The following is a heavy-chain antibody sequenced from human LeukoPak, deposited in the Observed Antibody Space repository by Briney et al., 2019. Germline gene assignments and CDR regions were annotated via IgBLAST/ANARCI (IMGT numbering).Heavy chain of an antibody. CDR1: GSTFNRFA. CDR2: ISADGGTT. J-gene: IGHJ6*02. V-gene: IGHV3-64D*09. D-gene: IGHD6-13*01. Sequence: PGGSLRLSCSGSGSTFNRFAIHWVRQAPGKGLQYVSAISADGGTTFYADSVKGRFAISRDNSKNTLFLQMSSLRAEDTGVYYCRVAAANYFNQYNDDVWGQGTTVTVSS. CDR3: RVAAANYFNQYNDDV.